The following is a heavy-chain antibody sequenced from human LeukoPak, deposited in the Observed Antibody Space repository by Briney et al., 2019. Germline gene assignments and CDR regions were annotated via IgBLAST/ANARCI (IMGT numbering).Heavy chain of an antibody. CDR3: ARMSRLDIVVVPAGYGMDV. CDR1: GYTFTSYY. CDR2: INPSGGST. J-gene: IGHJ6*02. D-gene: IGHD2-2*01. V-gene: IGHV1-46*01. Sequence: ASVKVSCKASGYTFTSYYMHWVRQAPGQGLEWMGIINPSGGSTSYAQKFQGRVTMTRDTSTSTVYMELSSLRSEDTAVYYCARMSRLDIVVVPAGYGMDVWGQGTTVTVS.